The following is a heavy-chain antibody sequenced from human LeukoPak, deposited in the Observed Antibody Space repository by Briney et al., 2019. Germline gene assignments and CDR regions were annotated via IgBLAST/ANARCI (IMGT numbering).Heavy chain of an antibody. J-gene: IGHJ4*02. CDR3: ARVFLSSDDYVWGSFLGFDY. V-gene: IGHV3-20*04. CDR2: INWNGGST. Sequence: RPGGSLRLSCAASGFTFDDYGMSWVRQAPGKGLEWVSGINWNGGSTGYADSVKGRFTISRDNAKNSLYPQMNSLRAEDTALYYCARVFLSSDDYVWGSFLGFDYWGQGTLVTVSS. D-gene: IGHD3-16*01. CDR1: GFTFDDYG.